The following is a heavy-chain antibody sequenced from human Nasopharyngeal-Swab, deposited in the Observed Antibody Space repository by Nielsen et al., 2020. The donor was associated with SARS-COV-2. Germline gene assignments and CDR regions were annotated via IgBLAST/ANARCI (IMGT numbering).Heavy chain of an antibody. CDR2: ISSSSTYI. J-gene: IGHJ4*02. V-gene: IGHV3-21*01. CDR3: ARSPYYDFWSGYYTRFDY. D-gene: IGHD3-3*01. Sequence: WIRQPPGKGLEWVSSISSSSTYIYYADSVKGRFTVSRDNAKNSLYLQMSSLRTKDAAVYYCARSPYYDFWSGYYTRFDYWGRGTLVTVSS.